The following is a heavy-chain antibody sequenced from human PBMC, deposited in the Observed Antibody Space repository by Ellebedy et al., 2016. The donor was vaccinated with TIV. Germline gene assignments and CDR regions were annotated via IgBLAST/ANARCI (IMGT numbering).Heavy chain of an antibody. V-gene: IGHV3-7*01. D-gene: IGHD3-10*01. CDR1: GFSLSSYW. CDR2: IKQDGSEK. CDR3: GRAIGSGSCY. J-gene: IGHJ4*02. Sequence: GESLKISCAASGFSLSSYWMHWVRQAPGKGLEWVANIKQDGSEKYYVDSVKGRFTISRDNAKISLYLQMNSLRAEDTAVYFCGRAIGSGSCYWGQGTLVTVSS.